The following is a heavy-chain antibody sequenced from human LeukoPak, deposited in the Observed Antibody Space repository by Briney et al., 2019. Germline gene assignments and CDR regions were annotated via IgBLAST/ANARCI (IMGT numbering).Heavy chain of an antibody. D-gene: IGHD6-6*01. V-gene: IGHV3-30*02. J-gene: IGHJ4*02. CDR3: AKDRTSSSSLDY. CDR1: GFTFSSYG. CDR2: IRYDGSNK. Sequence: SGGSLRLSCAASGFTFSSYGMHWVRQAPGKGLEWVAFIRYDGSNKYYADSVKGRFTISRDISKNTLYLQMNSLRAEDTAVYYCAKDRTSSSSLDYWGQGTLVTVSS.